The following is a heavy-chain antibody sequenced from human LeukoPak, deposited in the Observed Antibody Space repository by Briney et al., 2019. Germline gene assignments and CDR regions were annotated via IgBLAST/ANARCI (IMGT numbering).Heavy chain of an antibody. CDR1: GGSFSGYY. CDR3: ARLQQVVSYYFDY. D-gene: IGHD1-1*01. Sequence: PSETLSLTCAVYGGSFSGYYWSWIRQPPGKGLEWIGTIYYSGSTHYNPSLKSRVTISVDTSKNQFSLKLSSATAADTAVYYCARLQQVVSYYFDYWGQGTLVTVSS. CDR2: IYYSGST. V-gene: IGHV4-34*01. J-gene: IGHJ4*02.